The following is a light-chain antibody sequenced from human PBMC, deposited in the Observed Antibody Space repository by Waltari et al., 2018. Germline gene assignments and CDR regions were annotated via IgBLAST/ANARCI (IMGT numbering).Light chain of an antibody. CDR1: SSDVGSYDL. J-gene: IGLJ2*01. CDR3: CSYAGSSTFT. Sequence: QSALTQPASVSGSPGQSITISCTGTSSDVGSYDLVSWYQQHPGKAPKLMIYVVYKRPSGVSNRFSGSKSGNTASLTISGLQAEDEADYYCCSYAGSSTFTFGGGTKLTVL. V-gene: IGLV2-23*02. CDR2: VVY.